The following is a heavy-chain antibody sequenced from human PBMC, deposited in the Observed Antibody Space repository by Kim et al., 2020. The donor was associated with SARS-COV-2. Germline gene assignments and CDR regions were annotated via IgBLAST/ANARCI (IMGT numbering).Heavy chain of an antibody. D-gene: IGHD4-17*01. CDR2: IRSKPNNYAT. V-gene: IGHV3-73*01. J-gene: IGHJ4*02. Sequence: GGSLRLSCAASGFTFSASAMHWVRQASGKGLEWVGRIRSKPNNYATSYAASVTGRFTISRDDSTNTVYLQMDSLKTDDTAVYFCSRHSGKHGDRGFDNWGQGTLSPSPQ. CDR1: GFTFSASA. CDR3: SRHSGKHGDRGFDN.